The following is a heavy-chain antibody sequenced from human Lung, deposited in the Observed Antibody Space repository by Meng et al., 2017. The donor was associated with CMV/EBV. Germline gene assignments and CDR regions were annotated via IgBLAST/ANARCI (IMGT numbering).Heavy chain of an antibody. CDR3: ARIYCSSTSCYNDY. V-gene: IGHV4-59*01. Sequence: LXCTVSGGSINNYYWSWIRQPPGKGLEWIGYIYYSGSTNYNPSLKSRVTISVDTSKNQFSLKLSSVTAADTAVYFCARIYCSSTSCYNDYWGQGTLVTVSS. CDR2: IYYSGST. J-gene: IGHJ4*02. D-gene: IGHD2-2*01. CDR1: GGSINNYY.